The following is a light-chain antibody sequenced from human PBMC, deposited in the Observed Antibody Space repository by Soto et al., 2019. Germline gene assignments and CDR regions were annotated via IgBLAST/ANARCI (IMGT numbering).Light chain of an antibody. CDR2: GAS. CDR3: HHYNNWPPWP. J-gene: IGKJ1*01. CDR1: QSVSIN. Sequence: EIVLTQSPGTLSFSPLEIATLSCSSSQSVSINLAWYQQKPGQAPRLLIYGASTRATGIPARFSGSGSGTEFTLTISSLQSEDYAVYYCHHYNNWPPWPFGQGTKVDI. V-gene: IGKV3-15*01.